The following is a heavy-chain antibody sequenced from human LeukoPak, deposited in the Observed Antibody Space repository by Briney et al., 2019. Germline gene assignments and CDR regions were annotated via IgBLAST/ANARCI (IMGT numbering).Heavy chain of an antibody. CDR2: ISSSSTI. Sequence: GGSLRLSCAASGFTFSSYSMNWVRQAPGKGLEWVSYISSSSTIYYADSVKGRFTISRDNAKNSLYLQMNSLRAEDTAVYYCARDSPGVSLFDYWGQGTLVTVSS. CDR3: ARDSPGVSLFDY. CDR1: GFTFSSYS. V-gene: IGHV3-48*01. J-gene: IGHJ4*02.